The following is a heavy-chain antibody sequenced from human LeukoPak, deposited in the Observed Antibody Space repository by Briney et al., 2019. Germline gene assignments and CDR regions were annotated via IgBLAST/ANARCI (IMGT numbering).Heavy chain of an antibody. CDR3: ASTKQLVPYYYYTDV. CDR1: GYTFTGYD. CDR2: INPNSGGT. V-gene: IGHV1-2*02. Sequence: GASVKVSCKASGYTFTGYDMHWVRQAPGQGLEWMGWINPNSGGTNYAQKVQGRVTMTRDTAISTAYMELNRLRSDDTAVYYCASTKQLVPYYYYTDVWGTGTPVTVSS. D-gene: IGHD6-6*01. J-gene: IGHJ6*03.